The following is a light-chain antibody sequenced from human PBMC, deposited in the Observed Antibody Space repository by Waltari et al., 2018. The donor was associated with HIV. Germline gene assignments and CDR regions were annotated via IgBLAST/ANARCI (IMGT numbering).Light chain of an antibody. CDR3: ETWDDRLSVVV. J-gene: IGLJ2*01. CDR2: RNN. Sequence: QSVLTQPPSASGTPGQRVSISCSRSSSNTRRQYVYWYQALPGTAPKLLIYRNNHRPLGVPDRCSGSKFGTSGALAIVAVLAEDEAEYDCETWDDRLSVVVYGGGTKLTV. V-gene: IGLV1-47*01. CDR1: SSNTRRQY.